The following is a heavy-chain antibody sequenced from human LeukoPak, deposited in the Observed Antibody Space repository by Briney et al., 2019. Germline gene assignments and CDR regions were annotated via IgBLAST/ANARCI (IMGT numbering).Heavy chain of an antibody. J-gene: IGHJ4*02. CDR3: AREYGSGTFD. Sequence: GGSLRLSCAASGLIVSNYFMTWVRQAPGKGLECVSVIYSGGATYYADSVKGRFTISRDNSKNTLYLQMNSLRAEDTAVYFCAREYGSGTFDWGQGTLVTVSS. V-gene: IGHV3-53*01. D-gene: IGHD2-15*01. CDR1: GLIVSNYF. CDR2: IYSGGAT.